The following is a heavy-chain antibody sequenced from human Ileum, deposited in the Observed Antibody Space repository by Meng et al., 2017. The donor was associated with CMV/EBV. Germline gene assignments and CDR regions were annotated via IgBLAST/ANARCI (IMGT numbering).Heavy chain of an antibody. V-gene: IGHV1-2*02. J-gene: IGHJ6*01. Sequence: ASVKVSWKASGYTLSVYYIHWVRQAPGQGLEWLGWINPNNGATAYAEKFQSRVTLTRDTSIDTAYMELSRLTSDDTAVYYCARGATTTLFHYYKEMDVWGQGTTVTCYS. CDR1: GYTLSVYY. CDR2: INPNNGAT. D-gene: IGHD1-14*01. CDR3: ARGATTTLFHYYKEMDV.